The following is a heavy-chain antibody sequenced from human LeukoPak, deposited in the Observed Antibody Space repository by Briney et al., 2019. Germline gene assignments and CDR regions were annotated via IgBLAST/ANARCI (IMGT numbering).Heavy chain of an antibody. CDR1: GGSFSGYY. CDR3: ARRKGYCSSTSCYVARYYYYGMDV. Sequence: PSETLFLTCAVYGGSFSGYYWSWIRQPPGKGLEWIGEINHSGSTNYNPSLKSRVTISVDTSKNQFSLKLSSVTAADTAVYYCARRKGYCSSTSCYVARYYYYGMDVWGQGTTVTVSS. CDR2: INHSGST. V-gene: IGHV4-34*01. D-gene: IGHD2-2*01. J-gene: IGHJ6*02.